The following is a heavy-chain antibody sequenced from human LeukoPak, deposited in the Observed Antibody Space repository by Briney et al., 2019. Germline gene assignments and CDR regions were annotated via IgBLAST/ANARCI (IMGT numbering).Heavy chain of an antibody. D-gene: IGHD3-10*01. J-gene: IGHJ3*02. CDR3: ARGDSYGAVAAFDI. CDR1: GFTFSDYY. V-gene: IGHV3-11*06. CDR2: ISHTTSQT. Sequence: PGGSLRLSCAASGFTFSDYYMTWIRQAPGKGLEWISYISHTTSQTKYADSVKGRFTISRDNAKKSPYLQMNSLRDEDTAVYYCARGDSYGAVAAFDIWGQGTMVTVSS.